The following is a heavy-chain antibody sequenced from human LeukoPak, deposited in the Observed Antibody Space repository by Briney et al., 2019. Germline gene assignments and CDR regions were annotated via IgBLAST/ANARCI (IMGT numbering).Heavy chain of an antibody. CDR2: IYSGGST. CDR3: ARAKPKNMVRGLIMRRESRYYFDY. D-gene: IGHD3-10*01. V-gene: IGHV3-53*01. CDR1: GFTVSSNY. Sequence: GCSLRLSCAASGFTVSSNYMSWVRQAPGKGLEGVSVIYSGGSTYYADSVKGRFTISRDNSKSTLYIQMNSLRAEDTAVYYCARAKPKNMVRGLIMRRESRYYFDYWGQGTLVTVSS. J-gene: IGHJ4*02.